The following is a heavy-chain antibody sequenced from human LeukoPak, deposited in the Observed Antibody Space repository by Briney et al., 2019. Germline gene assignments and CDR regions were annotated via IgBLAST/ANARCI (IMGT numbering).Heavy chain of an antibody. Sequence: PGGSLRLSCAASGFTFSSYGMHWVRQAPGKGLEWVAVISYDGSNKYYADSVKGRFTISRDNSKNTLYLQMNSLRAEDTAVYYCAKEQQLVRYDYFDYWGQGTLVTVSS. D-gene: IGHD6-13*01. CDR1: GFTFSSYG. CDR3: AKEQQLVRYDYFDY. J-gene: IGHJ4*02. CDR2: ISYDGSNK. V-gene: IGHV3-30*18.